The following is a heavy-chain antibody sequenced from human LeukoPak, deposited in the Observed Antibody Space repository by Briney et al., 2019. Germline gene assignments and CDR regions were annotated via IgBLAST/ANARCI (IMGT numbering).Heavy chain of an antibody. J-gene: IGHJ5*02. D-gene: IGHD2-8*01. CDR1: GGSISSSSYY. V-gene: IGHV4-39*01. CDR2: IYYSGST. Sequence: TSETLSLTCTVPGGSISSSSYYWGWIRQPPGKGLEWIGSIYYSGSTYYNPSLKSRVTISVDTSKNQFSLKLSSVTAADTAVYYCARPYCTNGVCYNWFDPWGQGTLVTVSS. CDR3: ARPYCTNGVCYNWFDP.